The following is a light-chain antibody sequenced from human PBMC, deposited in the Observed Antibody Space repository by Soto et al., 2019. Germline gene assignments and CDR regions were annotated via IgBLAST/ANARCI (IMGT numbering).Light chain of an antibody. V-gene: IGKV3D-11*03. CDR1: QSVSSS. CDR2: DAS. Sequence: EIVLTESPATLSVSPGERVTLSCRASQSVSSSVAWYQQKPGRAPRLLIYDASNRATGIPARFSGSGSGTDFTLTISSLEPEDFAVHYCQQYGDSPVTFGQATKVDIK. J-gene: IGKJ1*01. CDR3: QQYGDSPVT.